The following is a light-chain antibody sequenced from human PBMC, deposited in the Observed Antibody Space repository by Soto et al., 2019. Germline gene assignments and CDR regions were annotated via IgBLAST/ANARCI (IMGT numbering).Light chain of an antibody. CDR3: QQYNDWPLT. CDR2: GAF. Sequence: EIVMTQSPVTLSVSPGERATLSCRASQSVRSNLAWYQQKPGQAPNLLIYGAFTRATGIPARFSGTGSGTEFTLTISSLQSEDFALYYCQQYNDWPLTLGQGTKVDIK. J-gene: IGKJ1*01. CDR1: QSVRSN. V-gene: IGKV3-15*01.